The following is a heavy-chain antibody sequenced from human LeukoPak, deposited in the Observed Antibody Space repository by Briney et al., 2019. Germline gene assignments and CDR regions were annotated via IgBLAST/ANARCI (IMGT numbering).Heavy chain of an antibody. CDR3: ARAYCSGGSCYLLDY. V-gene: IGHV1-2*02. CDR1: GGTFSSYA. J-gene: IGHJ4*02. Sequence: ASVKVSCKASGGTFSSYAISWVRQAPGQGLEWMGWISPHTGGTKYEQKFQDRVTMTRDTSISTAYMELSRLRSDDTAVYYCARAYCSGGSCYLLDYWGQGTLVTVSS. CDR2: ISPHTGGT. D-gene: IGHD2-15*01.